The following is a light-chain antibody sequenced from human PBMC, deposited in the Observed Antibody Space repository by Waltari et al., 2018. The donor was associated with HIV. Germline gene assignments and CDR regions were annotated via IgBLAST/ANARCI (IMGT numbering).Light chain of an antibody. J-gene: IGLJ2*01. CDR1: SSNIGNKV. Sequence: QSVLTQPPSASGTPGQRVTISCFGSSSNIGNKVVNWYQQLPGTAPKLLIYRNNQRPSGVPDRVSGSKSGTSASLAIRGLQSEDEADYFCSAWDDSLHGVVFGGGTKLTVL. CDR3: SAWDDSLHGVV. V-gene: IGLV1-44*01. CDR2: RNN.